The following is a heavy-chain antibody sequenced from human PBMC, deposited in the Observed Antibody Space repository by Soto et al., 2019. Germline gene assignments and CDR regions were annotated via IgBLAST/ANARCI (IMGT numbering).Heavy chain of an antibody. CDR1: GFTFSDYE. J-gene: IGHJ4*02. V-gene: IGHV3-48*03. CDR2: ISSSAAAI. CDR3: ARGLYYYDSSGYPYFDY. D-gene: IGHD3-22*01. Sequence: SLRLSCAPSGFTFSDYEMTWVRQAPGKDLEWVSYISSSAAAIYYTDSVRGRFTISRDNAKNSLYLQMNGLRAEDTAVYYCARGLYYYDSSGYPYFDYWGQGTLVTVSS.